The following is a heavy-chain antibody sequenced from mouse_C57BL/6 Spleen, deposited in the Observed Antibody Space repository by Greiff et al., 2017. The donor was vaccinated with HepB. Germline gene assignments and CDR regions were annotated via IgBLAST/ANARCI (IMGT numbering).Heavy chain of an antibody. J-gene: IGHJ3*01. CDR1: GYTFTSYW. V-gene: IGHV1-61*01. D-gene: IGHD1-1*01. CDR2: IYPSDSET. Sequence: VQLQQPGAELVRPGSSVKLSCKASGYTFTSYWMDWVKQRPGQGLEWIGNIYPSDSETHYNQKFKDKATLTVDKSSSTAYMQLSSLTSEDSAVYYWAREYYGSLAYWGKGTLVTVSA. CDR3: AREYYGSLAY.